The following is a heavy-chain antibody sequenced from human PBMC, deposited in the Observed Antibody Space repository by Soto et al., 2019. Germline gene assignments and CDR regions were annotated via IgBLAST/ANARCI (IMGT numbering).Heavy chain of an antibody. CDR3: ARITGRHLDY. CDR1: SGSISVTNVF. J-gene: IGHJ4*02. CDR2: IDYSGTA. Sequence: TLSLTCTVSSGSISVTNVFWGWVRQPPGKGLEWIGNIDYSGTAYFSPSLATRVTFHVDTSKNQFSLTLYSVTAADTAVYYCARITGRHLDYWGQGILVTAPQ. V-gene: IGHV4-39*01. D-gene: IGHD1-20*01.